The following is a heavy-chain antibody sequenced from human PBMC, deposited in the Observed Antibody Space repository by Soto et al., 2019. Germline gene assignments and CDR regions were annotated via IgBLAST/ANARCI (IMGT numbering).Heavy chain of an antibody. V-gene: IGHV3-23*01. J-gene: IGHJ4*02. CDR1: GFTFSSYD. CDR2: IRDTGGST. D-gene: IGHD3-10*01. Sequence: EVQLLESGGGLVQPGGSLRLSCAASGFTFSSYDMSWVRQAPGKGLEWVSAIRDTGGSTYSADSVKGRFTISRDNSKNNLYLPMNCLRVEDLAIYYCARRGDASGSYFDYWGQGTLVTVSS. CDR3: ARRGDASGSYFDY.